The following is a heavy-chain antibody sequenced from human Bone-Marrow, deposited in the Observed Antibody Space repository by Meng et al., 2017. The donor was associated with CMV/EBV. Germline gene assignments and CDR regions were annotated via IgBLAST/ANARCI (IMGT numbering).Heavy chain of an antibody. D-gene: IGHD5-24*01. V-gene: IGHV3-30*04. J-gene: IGHJ4*02. CDR3: AREREMATISGFDY. CDR2: LSYDGTNK. Sequence: LKISCAASGFTFSNYAMHWVHQAPGKGLEWVAVLSYDGTNKYFADSVKGRFTISRDNAKNSLYLQMNSRRAEDTAVYYCAREREMATISGFDYWGQGTLVTVSS. CDR1: GFTFSNYA.